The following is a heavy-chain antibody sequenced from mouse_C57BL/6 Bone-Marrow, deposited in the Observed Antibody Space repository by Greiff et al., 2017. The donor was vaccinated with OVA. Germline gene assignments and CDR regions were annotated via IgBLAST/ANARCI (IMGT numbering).Heavy chain of an antibody. CDR1: GYTFTSYW. Sequence: QVQLQQSGAELVKPGASVKLSCKASGYTFTSYWMQWVKQRPGQGLEWIGMIHPNSGSNNYNEKFKSKATRTVDKSSSTAYMQLSSLTSEDSAVYSLTRRDGYYVDYWGQGTPLTVSS. J-gene: IGHJ2*01. D-gene: IGHD2-3*01. V-gene: IGHV1-64*01. CDR3: TRRDGYYVDY. CDR2: IHPNSGSN.